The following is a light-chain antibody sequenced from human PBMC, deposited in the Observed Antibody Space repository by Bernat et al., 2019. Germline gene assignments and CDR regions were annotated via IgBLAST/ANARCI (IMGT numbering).Light chain of an antibody. J-gene: IGKJ4*01. CDR2: GES. CDR1: QSVSSN. CDR3: QQYNNWPLA. V-gene: IGKV3-15*01. Sequence: EIVMTQSPATLSVSPGERATLSCRASQSVSSNLAWYQQKSGQAPRLLIYGESTRATGIPARFSGSGSGTEFTLTISSLQSEDFAVYYCQQYNNWPLAFGGVTKVEIK.